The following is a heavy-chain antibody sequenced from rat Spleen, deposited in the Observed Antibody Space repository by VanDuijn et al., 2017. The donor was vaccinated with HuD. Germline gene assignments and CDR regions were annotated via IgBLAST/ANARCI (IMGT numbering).Heavy chain of an antibody. CDR1: GFTFSDYS. D-gene: IGHD5-1*01. CDR3: TRENWVLDY. CDR2: ITHVHDNT. V-gene: IGHV5-20*01. J-gene: IGHJ2*01. Sequence: EVQLVESGGGLVQPGRSLKLSCAASGFTFSDYSMAWIRQAPGTGLEWIASITHVHDNTYYPDSVKGRFTISRDNAKSTLYLQMNSLRSEDTATYYCTRENWVLDYWGQGVMVTVSS.